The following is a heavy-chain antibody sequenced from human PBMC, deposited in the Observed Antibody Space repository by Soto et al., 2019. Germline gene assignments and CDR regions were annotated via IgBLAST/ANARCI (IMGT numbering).Heavy chain of an antibody. D-gene: IGHD3-10*01. Sequence: ASVKVSCKASGYTFTSYDINWVRQATGQGLEWMGWMNPNSGNTGYAQKFQGRVTMTRNTSISTAYMELSSLRSEDTAVYYCAREPTIWFGELRYYMDVWGKGTTVTVSS. CDR3: AREPTIWFGELRYYMDV. CDR2: MNPNSGNT. CDR1: GYTFTSYD. J-gene: IGHJ6*03. V-gene: IGHV1-8*01.